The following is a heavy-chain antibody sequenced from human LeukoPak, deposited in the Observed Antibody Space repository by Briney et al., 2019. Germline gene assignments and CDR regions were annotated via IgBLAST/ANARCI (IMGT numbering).Heavy chain of an antibody. V-gene: IGHV3-23*01. CDR1: VFTFSSYA. D-gene: IGHD2-2*01. CDR3: AKGCSSTSCPNQNGFDI. Sequence: GGSLRLSCAASVFTFSSYAISWVPQAPGKGLEWVSAISGSGGSKYYADSVKGQFTISRDNSKNTLYLQMNRLRAEDTAVYYCAKGCSSTSCPNQNGFDIWGQGTMVTVSS. J-gene: IGHJ3*02. CDR2: ISGSGGSK.